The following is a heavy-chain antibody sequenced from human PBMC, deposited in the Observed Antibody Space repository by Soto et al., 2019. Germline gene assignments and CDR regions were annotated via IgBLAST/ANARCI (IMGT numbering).Heavy chain of an antibody. V-gene: IGHV1-18*04. CDR3: ARDRVAGIWGDAFDL. D-gene: IGHD3-16*01. Sequence: QVQLVQSGAEVKKPGASVKVSCKTSGYTFTNHGINWVRQAPGQGLEWMGWINPYNANVNYAQKLKGRVTMTTDTSTSTAYMDLRSLTSDDTAAYYCARDRVAGIWGDAFDLWGQGTMVPVSS. J-gene: IGHJ3*01. CDR1: GYTFTNHG. CDR2: INPYNANV.